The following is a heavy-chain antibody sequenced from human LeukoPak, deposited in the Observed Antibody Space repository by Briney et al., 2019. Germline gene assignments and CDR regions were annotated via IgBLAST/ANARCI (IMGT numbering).Heavy chain of an antibody. CDR2: INPSGGST. CDR3: ARAFLGGSSSFWFDP. Sequence: ASVKVSCKASGYTFTCYYMHWVRQAPGQGLEWMGIINPSGGSTSYAQKFRGRVTMARDTSTSTVYMGLSSLRSEDTAVYYCARAFLGGSSSFWFDPWGQGTLVTVSS. V-gene: IGHV1-46*01. D-gene: IGHD6-6*01. J-gene: IGHJ5*02. CDR1: GYTFTCYY.